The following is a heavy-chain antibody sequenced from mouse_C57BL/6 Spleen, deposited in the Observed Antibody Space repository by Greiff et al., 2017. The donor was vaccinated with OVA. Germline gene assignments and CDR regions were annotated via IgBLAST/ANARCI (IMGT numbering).Heavy chain of an antibody. V-gene: IGHV1-15*01. CDR2: IDPETGGT. CDR3: TRSGFTTVVAPFDY. J-gene: IGHJ2*01. D-gene: IGHD1-1*01. Sequence: QVQLQQSGAELVRPGASVTLSCKASGYTFTDYEMHWVKQTPVHGLEWIGAIDPETGGTAYNQKFKGKAILTADKSSSTAYMELRSLTSEDSAVYYCTRSGFTTVVAPFDYWGQGTTLTVSS. CDR1: GYTFTDYE.